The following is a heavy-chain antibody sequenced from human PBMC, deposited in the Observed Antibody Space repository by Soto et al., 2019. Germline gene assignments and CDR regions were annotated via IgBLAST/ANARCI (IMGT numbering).Heavy chain of an antibody. CDR2: IYHSGST. J-gene: IGHJ3*02. V-gene: IGHV4-4*02. CDR3: ARDRGSGYSSGWYPDHHAFDI. CDR1: SGSISSSNW. D-gene: IGHD6-19*01. Sequence: QVQLQESGPGLVKPSGTLSLTCAVSSGSISSSNWWSWVRQPPGKGMEWIGEIYHSGSTNYNPSLKSRVTISVDKSKNQFSLKLSSLTAADTAVYYCARDRGSGYSSGWYPDHHAFDIWGQGTMVTVSS.